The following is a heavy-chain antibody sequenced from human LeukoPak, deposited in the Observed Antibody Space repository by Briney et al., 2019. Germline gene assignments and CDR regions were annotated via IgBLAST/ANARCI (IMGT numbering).Heavy chain of an antibody. CDR2: INHSGST. Sequence: SETLSLTCTVSGGSISSYYWSWIRQPPGKGLEWIGEINHSGSTNYNPSLKSRVTISVDTSKNQFSLKLSSVTAADTAVYYCARLGIFDAFDIWGQGTMVTVSS. CDR1: GGSISSYY. V-gene: IGHV4-34*01. D-gene: IGHD3-9*01. J-gene: IGHJ3*02. CDR3: ARLGIFDAFDI.